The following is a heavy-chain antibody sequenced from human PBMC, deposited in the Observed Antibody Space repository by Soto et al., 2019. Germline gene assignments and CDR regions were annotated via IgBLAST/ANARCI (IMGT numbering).Heavy chain of an antibody. D-gene: IGHD5-18*01. J-gene: IGHJ6*02. Sequence: GGSLRLSCAASGFTFSSYGMHWVRQAPGKGLEWVAVIWYDGSNKYYADSVKGRFTISGDNSKNTLYLQMNSLRAEDTAVYYCARVGVDTAMVTSVLYYYYGMDAWGQGTTVTVSS. CDR1: GFTFSSYG. CDR2: IWYDGSNK. CDR3: ARVGVDTAMVTSVLYYYYGMDA. V-gene: IGHV3-33*01.